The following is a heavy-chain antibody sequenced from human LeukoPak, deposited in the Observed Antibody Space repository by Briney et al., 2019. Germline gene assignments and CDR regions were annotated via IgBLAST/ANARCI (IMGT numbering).Heavy chain of an antibody. CDR3: ARTLGYCSSTSCYERGAYNWFDP. Sequence: PGGSLRLSCAASGFTFSSYWMHWVRQAPGKGLEWVSYISSSSSTIYYADSVKGRFTISRDNAKNSLYLQMNSLRDEDTAVYYCARTLGYCSSTSCYERGAYNWFDPWGQGTLVTVSS. CDR1: GFTFSSYW. CDR2: ISSSSSTI. V-gene: IGHV3-48*02. J-gene: IGHJ5*02. D-gene: IGHD2-2*01.